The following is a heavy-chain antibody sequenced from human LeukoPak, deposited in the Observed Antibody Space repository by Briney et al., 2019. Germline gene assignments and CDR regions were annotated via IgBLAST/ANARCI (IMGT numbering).Heavy chain of an antibody. V-gene: IGHV4-30-4*08. CDR1: GGSISSGDYY. CDR3: ASYNGDFWSGYVYWYFGL. J-gene: IGHJ2*01. Sequence: PSETLSLTXTVSGGSISSGDYYWSWIRQPPGKGLEWIGYIYYSGSTYYNPSLKSRVTISVDTSKNQFSLKLSSVTAADTAVYYCASYNGDFWSGYVYWYFGLWGRGTLVTVSS. CDR2: IYYSGST. D-gene: IGHD3-3*01.